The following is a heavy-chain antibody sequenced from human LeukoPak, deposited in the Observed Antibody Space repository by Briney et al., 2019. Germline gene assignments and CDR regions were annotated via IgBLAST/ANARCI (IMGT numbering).Heavy chain of an antibody. CDR2: ISAYNGNT. J-gene: IGHJ3*02. CDR3: AREKYYYDSSGYPDI. D-gene: IGHD3-22*01. CDR1: GYTFTSYG. Sequence: ASVKVSCKASGYTFTSYGISWVRQAPGQGLEWMGWISAYNGNTNYAQKLQGRVTMTTDTSTSTAYMELRSLRSDDTAVYYCAREKYYYDSSGYPDIWGQGTMVTVSS. V-gene: IGHV1-18*01.